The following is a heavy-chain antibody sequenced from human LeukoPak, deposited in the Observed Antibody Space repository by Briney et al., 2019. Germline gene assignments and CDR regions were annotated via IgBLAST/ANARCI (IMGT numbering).Heavy chain of an antibody. Sequence: GGSLRLSCAVSGLTFSSYSMNWVRQAPGKGLEWVSYISTTSRTISYTDSVKGRFTISRDNAKNSLYLQTNSLRDDDTAVYYCASPNAGAWGQGTLVTVSS. J-gene: IGHJ5*02. D-gene: IGHD2-2*01. CDR1: GLTFSSYS. V-gene: IGHV3-48*02. CDR2: ISTTSRTI. CDR3: ASPNAGA.